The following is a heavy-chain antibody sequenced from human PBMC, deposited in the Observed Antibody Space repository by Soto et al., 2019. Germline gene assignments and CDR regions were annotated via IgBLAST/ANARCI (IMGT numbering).Heavy chain of an antibody. Sequence: QVHLVQSGAEVKKPGASVKVSCKGSGYAFTTYGITWVRQAPGQGLEWMGWISAHNGNTHYAQKLQGSVTATRDTSTTTAYMELRSLRSDDTAVYYCARGRYGDYWGQGALVTVSS. CDR1: GYAFTTYG. V-gene: IGHV1-18*01. CDR3: ARGRYGDY. D-gene: IGHD1-1*01. CDR2: ISAHNGNT. J-gene: IGHJ4*02.